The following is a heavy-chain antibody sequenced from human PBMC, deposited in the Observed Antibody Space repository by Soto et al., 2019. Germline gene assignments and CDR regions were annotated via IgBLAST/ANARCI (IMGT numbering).Heavy chain of an antibody. CDR3: ARAPETPPILGVVRPYFFNY. V-gene: IGHV4-31*03. D-gene: IGHD3-3*01. J-gene: IGHJ4*02. Sequence: QVQLQESGPGLVKPSQTLSLTCTVSGDSISSGGSYWSWIRQRPGKGLEWIGYIFYSGSFYYTPSLKGGVMISPDTAKNQFSLRLTSVTAADTAVYYCARAPETPPILGVVRPYFFNYWGQGTLVTVSS. CDR1: GDSISSGGSY. CDR2: IFYSGSF.